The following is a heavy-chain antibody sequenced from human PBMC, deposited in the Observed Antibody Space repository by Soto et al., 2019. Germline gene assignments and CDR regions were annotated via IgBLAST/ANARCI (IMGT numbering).Heavy chain of an antibody. Sequence: EVQLVESGGGLVKPGWSLRLSCEASGFTFSSYSMNWVRQAPGKGLEWVSSISSGSSYIYYADSVKGRFTIYRDHAKNSLYLQMNSLSAEDTAVYYCASGSYDAFDIWGQGTMVTVSS. CDR2: ISSGSSYI. CDR1: GFTFSSYS. J-gene: IGHJ3*02. D-gene: IGHD3-10*01. V-gene: IGHV3-21*01. CDR3: ASGSYDAFDI.